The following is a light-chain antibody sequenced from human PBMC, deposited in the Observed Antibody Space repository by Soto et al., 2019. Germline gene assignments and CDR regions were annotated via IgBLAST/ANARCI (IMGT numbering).Light chain of an antibody. V-gene: IGKV3-15*01. CDR3: QQYNSYSRT. J-gene: IGKJ1*01. CDR1: QGINRN. Sequence: PGESVTFSCRASQGINRNLAWYQQKPGQAPRLLISGASTGATGIPARFSGSGSGTEFTLTISSLQPDDFATYYCQQYNSYSRTFGQGTKVDIK. CDR2: GAS.